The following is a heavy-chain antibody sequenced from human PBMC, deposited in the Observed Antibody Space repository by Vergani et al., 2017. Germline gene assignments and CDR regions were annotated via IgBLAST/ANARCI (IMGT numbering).Heavy chain of an antibody. V-gene: IGHV1-2*04. J-gene: IGHJ4*02. CDR2: INPNSGGT. Sequence: QVQLVQSGAEVKKPGASVKVSCTASGYTFTGYYMHWVRQAPGQGLEWMGGINPNSGGTNYAQKFQRWVTMTRDTSISTASMELIRLRSDDTAVYYCARGYRYSGGYYGYWGQGTLVTVSS. CDR3: ARGYRYSGGYYGY. CDR1: GYTFTGYY. D-gene: IGHD1-26*01.